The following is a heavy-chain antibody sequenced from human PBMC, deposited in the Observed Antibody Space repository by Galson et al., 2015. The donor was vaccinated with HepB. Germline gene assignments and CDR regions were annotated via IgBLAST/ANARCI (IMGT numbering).Heavy chain of an antibody. CDR2: ISGSGSTI. J-gene: IGHJ3*02. CDR3: ARDLYAYCGGDCYGGAFDI. V-gene: IGHV3-11*01. Sequence: SLRLSCAASGFTFSVYYMSWIRQAPGKGLEWVSYISGSGSTIYYADSVKGRFTISRDNAKNSLYLQMNSLRAEDTAVYYCARDLYAYCGGDCYGGAFDIWGQGTMVTVSS. CDR1: GFTFSVYY. D-gene: IGHD2-21*01.